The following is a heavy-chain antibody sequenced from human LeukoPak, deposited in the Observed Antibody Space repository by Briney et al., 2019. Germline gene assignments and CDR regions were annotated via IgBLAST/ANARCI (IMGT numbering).Heavy chain of an antibody. V-gene: IGHV3-23*01. J-gene: IGHJ4*02. D-gene: IGHD4-23*01. CDR3: AKGAIPVVKGSGLDY. CDR2: ISGSGGST. Sequence: GGSLRLPCAASGFTFSSYAMSWVRQAPGKGLEWVSAISGSGGSTYYADSVKGRFTISRDNSKNTLYLQMNSLRAEDTAVYYCAKGAIPVVKGSGLDYWGQGTLVTVSS. CDR1: GFTFSSYA.